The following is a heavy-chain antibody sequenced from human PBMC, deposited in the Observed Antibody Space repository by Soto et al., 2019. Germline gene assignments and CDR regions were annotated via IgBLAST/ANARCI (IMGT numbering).Heavy chain of an antibody. J-gene: IGHJ5*01. CDR2: INHSGST. V-gene: IGHV4-34*01. D-gene: IGHD3-16*01. CDR3: ARSDYAGWFDS. Sequence: SETLSLTCAVYGGSFSDYYWSWIRQPPGKGLEWIGEINHSGSTNYNPSLKSRVTISVDTSKNQFSLKLSSVTAADTAVYYCARSDYAGWFDSWGQGTLVTVSS. CDR1: GGSFSDYY.